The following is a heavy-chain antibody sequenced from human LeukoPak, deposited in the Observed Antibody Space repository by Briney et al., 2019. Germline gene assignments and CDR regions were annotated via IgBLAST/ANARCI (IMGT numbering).Heavy chain of an antibody. CDR3: ARGEGIFFDY. V-gene: IGHV1-18*01. J-gene: IGHJ4*02. D-gene: IGHD3-3*01. CDR1: GYTFTNFA. Sequence: ASVTVSCKASGYTFTNFAISWVRQAPGQGLEWMGWVSAYNGNTNYAQKFQGRVSMTTDTSTSTACMDLRSLRSDDTAVYYCARGEGIFFDYWGQGTLVTVSS. CDR2: VSAYNGNT.